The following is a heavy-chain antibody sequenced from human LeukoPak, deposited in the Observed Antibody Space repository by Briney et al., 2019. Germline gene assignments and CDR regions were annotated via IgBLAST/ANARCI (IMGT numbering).Heavy chain of an antibody. CDR3: ARGVTYYDILTGYYNGQYGMDV. Sequence: GGSLRLSCSASGFTFSSYAMHWVRQAPGKGLEYVSAISSNGGSTYYADSVKGRFTISRDNSKNTLYLQMSSLRAEDTAVYYCARGVTYYDILTGYYNGQYGMDVWGKGTTVTVSS. CDR2: ISSNGGST. D-gene: IGHD3-9*01. V-gene: IGHV3-64D*06. CDR1: GFTFSSYA. J-gene: IGHJ6*04.